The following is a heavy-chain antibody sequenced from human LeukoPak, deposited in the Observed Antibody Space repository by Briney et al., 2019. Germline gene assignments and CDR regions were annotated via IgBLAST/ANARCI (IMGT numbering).Heavy chain of an antibody. CDR3: AKGGSTSRVTTSRVVFGYYYYMDV. CDR2: LSSSGGST. V-gene: IGHV3-23*01. D-gene: IGHD4-17*01. Sequence: GESLRLSCAASGFTFSSHAMSWVRQAPGKGMEWVSSLSSSGGSTYHADSVKGRFSISRDNSKNTLYLQLNSLRAEDTAVYYCAKGGSTSRVTTSRVVFGYYYYMDVWGKGTPVTVSS. CDR1: GFTFSSHA. J-gene: IGHJ6*03.